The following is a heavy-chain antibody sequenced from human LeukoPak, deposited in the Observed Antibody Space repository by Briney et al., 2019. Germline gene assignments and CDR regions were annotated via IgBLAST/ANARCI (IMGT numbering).Heavy chain of an antibody. D-gene: IGHD2-15*01. J-gene: IGHJ3*02. V-gene: IGHV4-34*01. CDR3: ARPYGYCSGGSCLAVDAFDI. Sequence: KPSETLSLTCAVYGGSFSDYYWSWIRQPPGKGLDWIGEFNLSGSTNYNPSLKSRVTISVDTSKNQFSLKLSSVTAADTAVYYCARPYGYCSGGSCLAVDAFDIWGQGTMVTVSS. CDR1: GGSFSDYY. CDR2: FNLSGST.